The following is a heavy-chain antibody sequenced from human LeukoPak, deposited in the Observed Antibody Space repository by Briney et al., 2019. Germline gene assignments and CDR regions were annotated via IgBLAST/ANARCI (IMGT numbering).Heavy chain of an antibody. D-gene: IGHD1-1*01. J-gene: IGHJ5*02. CDR1: GGSFSGYY. Sequence: PSETLSLTCAVYGGSFSGYYWSWIRQPPGKGLEWIGEINHSGSTNYNPSLKSRVTISVDTSKNQFSLKLSSVTAADTAVYYCARAATGTEPYNWFDPWGQGTLVTVSS. CDR2: INHSGST. V-gene: IGHV4-34*01. CDR3: ARAATGTEPYNWFDP.